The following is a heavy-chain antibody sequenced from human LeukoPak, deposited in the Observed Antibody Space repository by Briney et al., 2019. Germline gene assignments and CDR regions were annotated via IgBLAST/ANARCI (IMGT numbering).Heavy chain of an antibody. CDR3: ARVGWAVITYYYYYMDV. D-gene: IGHD4-11*01. J-gene: IGHJ6*03. CDR2: IYYSGST. CDR1: GGSISSYY. V-gene: IGHV4-59*01. Sequence: PSETLSLTCTVSGGSISSYYWSWIRQPPGKGLEWIGYIYYSGSTNYNPSLKSRVTISVDTSKNQFSLKLSSVTAADTAVYYCARVGWAVITYYYYYMDVWGKGTTVTVSS.